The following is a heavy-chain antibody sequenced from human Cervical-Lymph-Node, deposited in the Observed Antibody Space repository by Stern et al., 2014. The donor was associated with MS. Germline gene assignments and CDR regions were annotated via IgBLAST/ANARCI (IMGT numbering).Heavy chain of an antibody. CDR3: ARDQRGITIFGVVTDYYYLGMDV. D-gene: IGHD3-3*01. CDR2: INPNNGGT. V-gene: IGHV1-2*02. Sequence: QVQLVQSGAEVKKPGASVKVSCKTSGYTFTGYYIHWVRQAPGHGLEWMAWINPNNGGTQYAQKCQGRVAMSRDRSISTAYVELSSLTSDDTAVYYCARDQRGITIFGVVTDYYYLGMDVWGQGTTVTVSS. CDR1: GYTFTGYY. J-gene: IGHJ6*02.